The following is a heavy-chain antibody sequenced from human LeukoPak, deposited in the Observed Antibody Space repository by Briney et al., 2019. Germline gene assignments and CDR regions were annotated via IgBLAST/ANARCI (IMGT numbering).Heavy chain of an antibody. V-gene: IGHV1-2*02. CDR2: INPNSGGT. J-gene: IGHJ4*02. D-gene: IGHD6-13*01. Sequence: ASVTVSCKASGYTFTDYYLHWVRQAPGQGLEWMGWINPNSGGTKYAQKFQGRVTMTRDTSVSTAYMELSRLRSDDTAVYYCARDLYGSSSWPNFDYWGQGTLVTVSS. CDR3: ARDLYGSSSWPNFDY. CDR1: GYTFTDYY.